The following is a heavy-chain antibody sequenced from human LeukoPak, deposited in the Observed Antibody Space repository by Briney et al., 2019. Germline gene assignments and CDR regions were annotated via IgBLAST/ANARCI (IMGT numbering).Heavy chain of an antibody. CDR3: AKEAVI. J-gene: IGHJ4*02. V-gene: IGHV3-30*18. CDR2: ISYDGSNK. D-gene: IGHD2-21*01. CDR1: GFTFSSYG. Sequence: PGGSLRLSCAASGFTFSSYGMHWVRQAPGKGLEWVAVISYDGSNKYYADSVKGRFTISRDNSKNTLYLQMNSLRAEDTAVYYCAKEAVIWGQGTLVTVSS.